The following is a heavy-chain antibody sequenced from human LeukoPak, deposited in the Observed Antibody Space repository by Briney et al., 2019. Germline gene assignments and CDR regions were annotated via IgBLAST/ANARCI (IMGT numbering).Heavy chain of an antibody. J-gene: IGHJ3*02. CDR2: ISYSGST. D-gene: IGHD5-12*01. CDR1: GGSISNYY. CDR3: ASTDIVATIGAFDI. Sequence: SETLSLTCTVSGGSISNYYWSWIRQPPGKGLEWIGYISYSGSTYYNPSLKSRVTISVDRSKNQFSLKLSSVTAADTAVNYCASTDIVATIGAFDIWGQGTMVTVSS. V-gene: IGHV4-59*12.